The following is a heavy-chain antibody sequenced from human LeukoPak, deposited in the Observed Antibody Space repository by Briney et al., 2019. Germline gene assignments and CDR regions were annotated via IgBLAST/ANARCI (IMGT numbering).Heavy chain of an antibody. CDR2: FDPGDDET. CDR1: GYSLSELS. D-gene: IGHD1-26*01. J-gene: IGHJ5*01. CDR3: ATEKDLLLDS. V-gene: IGHV1-24*01. Sequence: ASVKVSCKVSGYSLSELSTHWVRQAPGQGVEWMGGFDPGDDETIYAQKFQGRVTMTEDTSTDTAYLGLSSLRSEDTAVYFCATEKDLLLDSWGQGTPVTVSS.